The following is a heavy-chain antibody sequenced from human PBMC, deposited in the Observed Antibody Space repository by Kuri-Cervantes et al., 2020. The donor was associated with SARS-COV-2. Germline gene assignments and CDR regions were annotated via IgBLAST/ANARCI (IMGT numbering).Heavy chain of an antibody. V-gene: IGHV3-66*01. CDR3: ARAPGYDFWSGYFGYYMDV. D-gene: IGHD3-3*01. CDR1: GFTVSSNY. J-gene: IGHJ6*03. Sequence: GESLKISCAASGFTVSSNYMSWVRQAPGKGLEWVSVIYSGGSTYYADSVKGRFTISRDNSKNTLYLQMNSLRAEDTAVYYCARAPGYDFWSGYFGYYMDVWGKGTTVTVSS. CDR2: IYSGGST.